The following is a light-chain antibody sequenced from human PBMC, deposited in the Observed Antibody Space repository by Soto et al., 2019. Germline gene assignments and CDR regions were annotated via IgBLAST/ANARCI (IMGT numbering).Light chain of an antibody. V-gene: IGKV3-20*01. J-gene: IGKJ3*01. CDR2: GTS. Sequence: EIVLTQSPGTLSLSPGERATLSCRASQSVSSSYLAWYQQKPGQAPRLLIYGTSGRATGIPDRFSGSGYGTDFTLTISRLEPEDFAVYYCQQYGRSPIFTFGPGTKVDIK. CDR3: QQYGRSPIFT. CDR1: QSVSSSY.